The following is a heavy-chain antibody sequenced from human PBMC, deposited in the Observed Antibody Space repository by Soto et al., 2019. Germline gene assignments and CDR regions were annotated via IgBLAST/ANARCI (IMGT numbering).Heavy chain of an antibody. V-gene: IGHV5-51*01. Sequence: GESLKISCKGSGYSFTSYWIGRVRQMPGKGLEWMGIIYPGDSDTRYSPSFQGQVTISADKSISTAYLQWSSLQASDTAMYYCARASYGYKVGWYYYYMDVWGKGTTVTVSS. J-gene: IGHJ6*03. CDR1: GYSFTSYW. CDR2: IYPGDSDT. D-gene: IGHD3-16*01. CDR3: ARASYGYKVGWYYYYMDV.